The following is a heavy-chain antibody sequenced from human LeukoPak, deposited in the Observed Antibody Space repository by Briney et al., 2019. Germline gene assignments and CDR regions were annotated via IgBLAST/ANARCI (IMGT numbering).Heavy chain of an antibody. CDR1: GYTFTGYY. Sequence: GASVKVSCKASGYTFTGYYMHWVRQAPGQGLEWMGWINPNSGGTNYAQKFQGRVTMTRDTSISTAYMELSRLRSDDTAVYYCARVYSRIAVAKGYYFDYWGQGTLVTVSS. V-gene: IGHV1-2*02. CDR3: ARVYSRIAVAKGYYFDY. CDR2: INPNSGGT. D-gene: IGHD6-19*01. J-gene: IGHJ4*02.